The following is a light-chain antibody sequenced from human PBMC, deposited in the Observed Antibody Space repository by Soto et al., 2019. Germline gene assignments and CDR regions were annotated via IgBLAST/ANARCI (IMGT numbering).Light chain of an antibody. CDR1: SSDVGGYNY. CDR2: YVS. Sequence: QSALTQPASVSGSPGQSITISCTGTSSDVGGYNYVSWYQQHPGKAPKLMIYYVSHRPSGVSNRFSGSKSGKTASLTIAGLQADDEADYYCSSYTSSSNGVFGGGTKLTVL. CDR3: SSYTSSSNGV. V-gene: IGLV2-14*01. J-gene: IGLJ2*01.